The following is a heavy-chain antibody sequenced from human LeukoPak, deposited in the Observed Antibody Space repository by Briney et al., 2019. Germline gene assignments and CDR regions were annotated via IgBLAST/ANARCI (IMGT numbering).Heavy chain of an antibody. J-gene: IGHJ4*02. V-gene: IGHV3-23*01. Sequence: GGSLRLSCAASGFTFSSYAMSWVRQAPGKGLEWVSAISGSGSSTYYADSVKGRFTISRDNSKNTLYLQMNSLRAEDTALYYCVKGTITIFGVIKRFDYWGQGTLVTVSS. CDR1: GFTFSSYA. D-gene: IGHD3-3*01. CDR2: ISGSGSST. CDR3: VKGTITIFGVIKRFDY.